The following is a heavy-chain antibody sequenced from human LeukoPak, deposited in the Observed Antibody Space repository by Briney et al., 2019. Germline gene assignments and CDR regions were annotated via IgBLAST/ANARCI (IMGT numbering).Heavy chain of an antibody. CDR3: ARGHYYAAFDI. V-gene: IGHV3-13*04. CDR1: GLTFSSYD. Sequence: GGSLRLSCAASGLTFSSYDMHWVRQATGKGLEWVSAIGTAGDTYYPGSVKGRFTISRENAKNSLYLQMNSLRAGDTAVYYCARGHYYAAFDIWGQGTMVTVSS. D-gene: IGHD3-10*01. J-gene: IGHJ3*02. CDR2: IGTAGDT.